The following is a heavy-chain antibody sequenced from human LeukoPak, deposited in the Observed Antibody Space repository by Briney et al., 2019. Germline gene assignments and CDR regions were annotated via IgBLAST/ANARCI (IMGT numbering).Heavy chain of an antibody. CDR2: ISWNSGSI. CDR1: GFTFDDYA. V-gene: IGHV3-9*01. J-gene: IGHJ3*02. CDR3: AKARYSSGWYDDAFDI. D-gene: IGHD6-19*01. Sequence: GGSLRLSCAASGFTFDDYAMHWVRQAPGKGLEWVSGISWNSGSIGYGDSVKGRFTISRDNAKNSLYLQMNSLRAEDTALYYCAKARYSSGWYDDAFDIWGQGTMVTVSS.